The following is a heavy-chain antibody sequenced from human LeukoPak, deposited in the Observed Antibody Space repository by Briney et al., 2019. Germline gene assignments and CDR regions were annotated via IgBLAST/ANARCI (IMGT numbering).Heavy chain of an antibody. D-gene: IGHD3-22*01. CDR3: ARVGYMQWLLPPDY. CDR1: GYTFTSYA. J-gene: IGHJ4*02. Sequence: ASVKVSCKASGYTFTSYAMNWVRQAPGQGLEWMGWINTNTGNPTYAQGFTGRFVFSLDTSVSTAYLQISSLKAEDTAVYYCARVGYMQWLLPPDYWGQGTLVTVSS. V-gene: IGHV7-4-1*02. CDR2: INTNTGNP.